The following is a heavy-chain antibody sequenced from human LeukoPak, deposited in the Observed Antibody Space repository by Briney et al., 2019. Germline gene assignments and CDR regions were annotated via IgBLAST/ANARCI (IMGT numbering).Heavy chain of an antibody. CDR3: ARGNLPILQGRNLDY. V-gene: IGHV3-30*03. D-gene: IGHD1-14*01. Sequence: GGSLRLSCAASGFTFSSYGMHWVRQAPGKGLEWVAVISYDGSNKYYADSVKGRFTISRDNSKNTLYLQMNSLRAEDTAVYYCARGNLPILQGRNLDYWGQGTLVTVSS. CDR2: ISYDGSNK. J-gene: IGHJ4*02. CDR1: GFTFSSYG.